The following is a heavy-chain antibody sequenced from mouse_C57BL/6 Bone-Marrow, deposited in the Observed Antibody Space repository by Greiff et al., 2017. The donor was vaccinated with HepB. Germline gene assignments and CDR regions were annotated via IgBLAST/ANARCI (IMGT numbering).Heavy chain of an antibody. Sequence: EVQRVESGAELVRPGASVKLSCTASGFNIKDDYMHWVKQRPEQGLEWIGWIDPENGDNEYASKFQGKATITADTSSNTAYLQLSSLTSEDPAVYYCTPYYYGNDYWGQGTTLTVSS. CDR1: GFNIKDDY. CDR3: TPYYYGNDY. V-gene: IGHV14-4*01. CDR2: IDPENGDN. J-gene: IGHJ2*01. D-gene: IGHD1-1*01.